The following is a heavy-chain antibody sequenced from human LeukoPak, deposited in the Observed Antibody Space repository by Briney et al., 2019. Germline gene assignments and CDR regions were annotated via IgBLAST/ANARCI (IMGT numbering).Heavy chain of an antibody. CDR2: ISGSGGST. D-gene: IGHD2-15*01. CDR3: AKARVVVVVAATVLTRYGMDV. Sequence: HPGGSLRLSCAASGFTFSSYAMSWVRQAPGKGLEWVSAISGSGGSTYYADSVKGRFTISRDNSKNTLYLQMNSLRAEDTAVYYCAKARVVVVVAATVLTRYGMDVWGQGTTVTVSS. CDR1: GFTFSSYA. V-gene: IGHV3-23*01. J-gene: IGHJ6*02.